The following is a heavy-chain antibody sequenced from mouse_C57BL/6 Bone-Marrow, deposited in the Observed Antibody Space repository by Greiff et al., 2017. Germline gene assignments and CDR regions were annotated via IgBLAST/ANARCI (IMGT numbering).Heavy chain of an antibody. CDR2: INPNNGGT. CDR3: ARSYYYGSSPWYFDV. J-gene: IGHJ1*03. CDR1: GYTFTDYN. D-gene: IGHD1-1*01. Sequence: VQLQQSGPELVKPGASVKIPCKASGYTFTDYNMDWVKQSHGKSLEWIGDINPNNGGTIYNQKFKGKATLTVDKSSSTAYMALRSLTSEDTAVYYCARSYYYGSSPWYFDVWGTGTAVTVSS. V-gene: IGHV1-18*01.